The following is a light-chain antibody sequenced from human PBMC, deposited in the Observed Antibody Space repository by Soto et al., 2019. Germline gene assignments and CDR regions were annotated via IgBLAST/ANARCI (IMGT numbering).Light chain of an antibody. V-gene: IGLV2-14*01. Sequence: QSALTQPASVSGSPGQSITISCTGTSSDVGGYNYVSWYQQHPGKAPKLMIYDVSNRPSGVSNRFSGSKSGNTASLTISGLQAEDEADYDCSSYTSSSTLVVGGGTQLTVL. CDR3: SSYTSSSTLV. CDR1: SSDVGGYNY. CDR2: DVS. J-gene: IGLJ2*01.